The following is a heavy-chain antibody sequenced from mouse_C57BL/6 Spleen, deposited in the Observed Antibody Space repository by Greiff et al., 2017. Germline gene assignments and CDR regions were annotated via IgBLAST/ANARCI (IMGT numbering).Heavy chain of an antibody. Sequence: VQLQQSGAELVRPGASVTLSCKASGYTFTDYEMHWVKQTPVHGLEWIGAIDPETGGTAYNQKFKGKAILTADKSSSTAYMELRSLTSEDSAVYYCTPYDYDERVYFDDWGQGTTLTVSS. D-gene: IGHD2-4*01. CDR2: IDPETGGT. CDR1: GYTFTDYE. J-gene: IGHJ2*01. CDR3: TPYDYDERVYFDD. V-gene: IGHV1-15*01.